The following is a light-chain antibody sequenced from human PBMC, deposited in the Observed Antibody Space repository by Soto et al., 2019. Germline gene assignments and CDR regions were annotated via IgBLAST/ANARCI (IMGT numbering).Light chain of an antibody. CDR2: ATS. CDR1: QSVTSNY. J-gene: IGKJ1*01. V-gene: IGKV3-20*01. Sequence: EIVLTQSPGTLSLSPGERATLSCRASQSVTSNYLAWYQQKPGQAPRLLIYATSSRATDIPDRFIGYGSGTDFTLTISGLEPEDFAVYYCQQYGSSLSTFGQGTKVDIK. CDR3: QQYGSSLST.